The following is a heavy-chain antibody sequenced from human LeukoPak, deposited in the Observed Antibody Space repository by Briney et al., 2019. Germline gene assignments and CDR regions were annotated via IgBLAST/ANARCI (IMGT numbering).Heavy chain of an antibody. V-gene: IGHV4-59*01. CDR1: GGSISRYY. J-gene: IGHJ3*02. CDR2: IYYSGST. D-gene: IGHD6-6*01. Sequence: KPSETLSLTCTVSGGSISRYYWSWIRQPPGKGLEWIGYIYYSGSTNYNPSLKSRVTISVDTSKNQFSLKLSSVTAADTAVYYCARSRARDAFDIWGQGTMVTVSS. CDR3: ARSRARDAFDI.